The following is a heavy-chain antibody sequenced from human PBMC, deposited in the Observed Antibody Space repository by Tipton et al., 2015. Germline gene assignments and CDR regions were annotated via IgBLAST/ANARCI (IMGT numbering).Heavy chain of an antibody. CDR3: AREVWYNDSTGYDY. CDR2: IHYSGST. CDR1: GGSISSSSYQ. Sequence: TLSLTCTVSGGSISSSSYQWAWIRQPPGKGLEWIGSIHYSGSTYYSPSLESRVTMSVDTSKNHFSLHLSSVTAADTAVYYCAREVWYNDSTGYDYWGQGTLVTVSS. D-gene: IGHD3-22*01. J-gene: IGHJ4*02. V-gene: IGHV4-39*02.